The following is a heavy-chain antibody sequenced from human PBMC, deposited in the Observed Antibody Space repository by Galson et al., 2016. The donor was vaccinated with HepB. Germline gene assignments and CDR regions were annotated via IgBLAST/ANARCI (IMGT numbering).Heavy chain of an antibody. Sequence: SLRPSCAVSGFTVSNNYMSWVRQAPGKGLEWVSLIYSGGSTYYADSVKGRFTISRDNSKNTLYLQMNSLRAEDTAVYYCATILGYCRGGSCYRDYWGQGTLVTVSS. CDR2: IYSGGST. J-gene: IGHJ4*02. V-gene: IGHV3-53*01. CDR3: ATILGYCRGGSCYRDY. CDR1: GFTVSNNY. D-gene: IGHD2-15*01.